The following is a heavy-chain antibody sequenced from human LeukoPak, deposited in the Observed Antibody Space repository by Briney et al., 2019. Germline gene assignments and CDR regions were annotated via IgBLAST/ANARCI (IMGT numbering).Heavy chain of an antibody. CDR3: ATQPCGGDCYSWAPFDY. V-gene: IGHV4-59*08. CDR2: IYYSGST. J-gene: IGHJ4*02. D-gene: IGHD2-21*02. Sequence: SETLSLTCTVSGGSISSYYWSWIRQPPGKGPEWIGYIYYSGSTNYNPSLKSRVTISVDTSKNQFSLKLSSVTAADTAVYYCATQPCGGDCYSWAPFDYWGQGTLVTVSS. CDR1: GGSISSYY.